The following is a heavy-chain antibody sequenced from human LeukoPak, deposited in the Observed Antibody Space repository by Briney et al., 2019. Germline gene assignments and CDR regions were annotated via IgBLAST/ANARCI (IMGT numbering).Heavy chain of an antibody. CDR1: GDSISSSTYY. J-gene: IGHJ4*02. CDR2: IYYSGST. CDR3: AREGWKGFRYLDWLPKRVLDS. Sequence: PSETLSLTCTVSGDSISSSTYYWGWIRQPPGKGLEWIGNIYYSGSTYYNPSLKSRVSISVDTSKNQFSLKVTSVTAADTAVYYCAREGWKGFRYLDWLPKRVLDSWGQGTLVTVSS. V-gene: IGHV4-39*02. D-gene: IGHD3-9*01.